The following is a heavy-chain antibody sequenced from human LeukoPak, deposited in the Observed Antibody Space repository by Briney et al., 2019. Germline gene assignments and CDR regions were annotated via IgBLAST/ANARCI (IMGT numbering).Heavy chain of an antibody. V-gene: IGHV3-30*18. CDR1: GFTFSSYG. J-gene: IGHJ6*02. CDR3: AKGGHCSTTSCSNYDGMDV. Sequence: PGGSLRLSCAASGFTFSSYGMHWVRQAPGKGLEWVAVTSYDGSNEYYADSVKGRFTISRVNSKNTLYLQMNSLRAEDTAVYYCAKGGHCSTTSCSNYDGMDVWGQGTTLTVSS. CDR2: TSYDGSNE. D-gene: IGHD2-2*01.